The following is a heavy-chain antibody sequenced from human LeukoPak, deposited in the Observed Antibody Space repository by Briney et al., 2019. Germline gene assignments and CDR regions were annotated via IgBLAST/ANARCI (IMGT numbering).Heavy chain of an antibody. CDR1: GGSISNYY. V-gene: IGHV4-4*07. J-gene: IGHJ5*02. CDR2: IYISGST. CDR3: AKDLAAAGTENWFDP. Sequence: SETLSLTCTVSGGSISNYYWSWIRQPAGKGLEWIGRIYISGSTNYNPSLKSRVTMSVDTSKNQFSLKLSSVTAADTAVYYCAKDLAAAGTENWFDPWGQGTLVTVSS. D-gene: IGHD6-13*01.